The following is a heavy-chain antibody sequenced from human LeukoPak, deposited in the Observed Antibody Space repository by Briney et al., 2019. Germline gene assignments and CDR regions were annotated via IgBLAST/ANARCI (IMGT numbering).Heavy chain of an antibody. D-gene: IGHD3-16*01. CDR3: ARRAGGLARNNWFDP. CDR2: IYSGGST. V-gene: IGHV3-66*01. J-gene: IGHJ5*02. Sequence: GGSLRLSCAASGFTFSNYAMSWVRQAPGKGLKWVSVIYSGGSTYYADSVKGRFTISRDNSKNTLYLQMNSLRAEDTAVYYCARRAGGLARNNWFDPWGQGTLVTVSS. CDR1: GFTFSNYA.